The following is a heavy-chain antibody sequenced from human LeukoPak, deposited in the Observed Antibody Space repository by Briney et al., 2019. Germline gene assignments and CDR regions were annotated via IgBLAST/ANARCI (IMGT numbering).Heavy chain of an antibody. CDR3: ARIWSASSGWLNYYYYGMDV. Sequence: ASVKVSCKASGYTFTSYDINWVRQATGQGLEWMGWMNPNSGNTGYAQKFQGRVTMTRNTSISTAYMELSSLRSEDTAVYYCARIWSASSGWLNYYYYGMDVWGQGTTVTVSS. CDR1: GYTFTSYD. D-gene: IGHD6-19*01. CDR2: MNPNSGNT. V-gene: IGHV1-8*01. J-gene: IGHJ6*02.